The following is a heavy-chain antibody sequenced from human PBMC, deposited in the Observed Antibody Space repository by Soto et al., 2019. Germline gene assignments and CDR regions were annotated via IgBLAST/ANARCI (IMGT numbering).Heavy chain of an antibody. CDR1: GGSISSGGYY. J-gene: IGHJ5*02. CDR3: AIGPARRELLHWFDP. CDR2: IYYSGST. V-gene: IGHV4-31*03. Sequence: PSETLSLTCTVSGGSISSGGYYWSWIRQHPGKGLEWIGYIYYSGSTYYNPSLKSRVTISVDTSKNQFSLKLSSVTAADTAVYYCAIGPARRELLHWFDPWGQGTLVTVSS. D-gene: IGHD1-26*01.